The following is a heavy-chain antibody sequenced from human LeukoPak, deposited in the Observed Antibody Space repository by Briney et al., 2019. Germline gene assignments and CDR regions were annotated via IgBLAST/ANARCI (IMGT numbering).Heavy chain of an antibody. J-gene: IGHJ5*02. CDR2: INPNSGGT. D-gene: IGHD3-22*01. CDR1: VDSFSGDY. Sequence: ASVKVSCKDSVDSFSGDYMRCGRQAPGQGLEWMGWINPNSGGTNYAQKFQGRVTMTRDTSISTAYMELRRLKSDDTSVYYCARLQGYYDSSGYPWGQGTLVTVSS. V-gene: IGHV1-2*02. CDR3: ARLQGYYDSSGYP.